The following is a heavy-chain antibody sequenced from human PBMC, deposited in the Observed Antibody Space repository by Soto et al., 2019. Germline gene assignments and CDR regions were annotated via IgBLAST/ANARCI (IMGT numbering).Heavy chain of an antibody. CDR2: ISSSSSYI. Sequence: EVQLVESGGGLVKPGGSLRLSCAASGFTFSSYSMNWVRQAPGKGLEWVSSISSSSSYIYYADSVKGRFTISRDNAKNSLYLQLNSLSAEDTAVYYCAREGLSSGLYSATYNWFDPWGQGTLVTVSS. J-gene: IGHJ5*02. CDR1: GFTFSSYS. D-gene: IGHD6-19*01. V-gene: IGHV3-21*01. CDR3: AREGLSSGLYSATYNWFDP.